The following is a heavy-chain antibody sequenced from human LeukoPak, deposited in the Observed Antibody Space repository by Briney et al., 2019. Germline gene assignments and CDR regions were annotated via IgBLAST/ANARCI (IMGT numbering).Heavy chain of an antibody. CDR3: ARGDYYGSGSRGYYYYYMDV. D-gene: IGHD3-10*01. V-gene: IGHV4-39*07. Sequence: SETLSLTCTVSGVSISSSNSYWGWIRQPPGKGLEWIGSIYYSGNTYYNASLKSQVSISIDTSKNQFSLKLSSVTAADTAVYYCARGDYYGSGSRGYYYYYMDVWGKGTTVTISS. J-gene: IGHJ6*03. CDR1: GVSISSSNSY. CDR2: IYYSGNT.